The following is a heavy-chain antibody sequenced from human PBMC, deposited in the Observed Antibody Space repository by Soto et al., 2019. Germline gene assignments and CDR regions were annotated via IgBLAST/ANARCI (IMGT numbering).Heavy chain of an antibody. CDR2: IYYSGST. CDR1: GGSISSGDYY. Sequence: PSETLPLTCTVSGGSISSGDYYWSWIRQPPGKGLEWIGYIYYSGSTYYNPSLKSRVTISVDTSKNQFSLNLRSVTAADTAVYYCARRGASSKWLDPWGQGTLDTVSS. J-gene: IGHJ5*02. CDR3: ARRGASSKWLDP. V-gene: IGHV4-30-4*02.